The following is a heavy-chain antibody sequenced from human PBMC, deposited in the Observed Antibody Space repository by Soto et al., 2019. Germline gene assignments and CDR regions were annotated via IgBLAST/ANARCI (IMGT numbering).Heavy chain of an antibody. J-gene: IGHJ4*02. D-gene: IGHD7-27*01. CDR3: ARGPSGDKVDY. CDR1: GGSIGSAAYC. V-gene: IGHV4-30-4*01. Sequence: PSETLSLTCTVSGGSIGSAAYCWSWIRQSPDKGLEWIGHIYDGGTTYSSPSLKGRVTISADTSETQFSLKLNSVSAADTAVYYCARGPSGDKVDYWGQGIQVTVS. CDR2: IYDGGTT.